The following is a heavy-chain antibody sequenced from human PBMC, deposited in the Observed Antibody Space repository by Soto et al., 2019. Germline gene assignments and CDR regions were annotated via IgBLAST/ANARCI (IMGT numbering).Heavy chain of an antibody. CDR3: ARRRGYSYGYWYYYYGMDV. V-gene: IGHV5-51*01. Sequence: PGESLKISCKGSGYSFTSYCIGWVRQMPGKGLEWMGIIYPCDSDTRYSPSFQGQVTISADNSISTDYLQWSSLKASDTAMYYCARRRGYSYGYWYYYYGMDVWGQGTTVTVSS. CDR2: IYPCDSDT. J-gene: IGHJ6*02. D-gene: IGHD5-18*01. CDR1: GYSFTSYC.